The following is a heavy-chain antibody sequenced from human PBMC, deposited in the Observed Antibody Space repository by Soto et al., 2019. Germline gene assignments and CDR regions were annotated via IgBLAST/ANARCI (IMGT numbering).Heavy chain of an antibody. CDR1: GFTFSSYA. J-gene: IGHJ4*02. CDR3: AKSPPGKTTLCPSFDC. D-gene: IGHD2-2*01. Sequence: GGSLRLSCAASGFTFSSYAMSWVRQAPGSGLEWVSAISDSGTSTYYADSVRGRFTISRDNSKNTLYLQLNSLRADDTAVYYCAKSPPGKTTLCPSFDCWGQGTLVTVSS. CDR2: ISDSGTST. V-gene: IGHV3-23*01.